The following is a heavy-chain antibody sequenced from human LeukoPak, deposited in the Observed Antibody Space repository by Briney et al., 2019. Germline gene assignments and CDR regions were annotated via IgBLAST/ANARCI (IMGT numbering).Heavy chain of an antibody. CDR1: GYTFNISY. V-gene: IGHV1-46*02. CDR2: INPSDDST. D-gene: IGHD3-22*01. Sequence: GASGTVSFKASGYTFNISYMHWVRQAPGQGLEWMGIINPSDDSTRYAQKFQGRVTMTKDTSTNTVYMHLSSLSSDDTAVYYCARAYYESSAYRHAVYFDYWGQGTLVTVSS. CDR3: ARAYYESSAYRHAVYFDY. J-gene: IGHJ4*02.